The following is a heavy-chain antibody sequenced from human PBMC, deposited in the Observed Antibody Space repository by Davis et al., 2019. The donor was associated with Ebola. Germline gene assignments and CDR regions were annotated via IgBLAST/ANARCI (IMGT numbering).Heavy chain of an antibody. CDR1: GYTFTSYA. V-gene: IGHV1-69*13. CDR2: IIPIFGTA. D-gene: IGHD2-15*01. CDR3: ASRGYCSGGSCTDAFDI. Sequence: SVKVSCKASGYTFTSYAISWVRQAPGQGLEWMGGIIPIFGTANYAQKFQGRVTITADESTSTAYMELSSLRSEDTAVYYCASRGYCSGGSCTDAFDIWGQGTMVTVSS. J-gene: IGHJ3*02.